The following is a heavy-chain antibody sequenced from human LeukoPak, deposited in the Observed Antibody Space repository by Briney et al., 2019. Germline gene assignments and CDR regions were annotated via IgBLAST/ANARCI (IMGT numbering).Heavy chain of an antibody. Sequence: PVKVSCKASGGTFSSYAISWVRQAPGQGLEWMGGIIPIFGTANYAQKFQGRVTITADESTSTAYMELSSLRSEDTAVYYCAVDYYDSSGYYYDFDYWGQGTLVTVSS. CDR1: GGTFSSYA. V-gene: IGHV1-69*13. CDR3: AVDYYDSSGYYYDFDY. D-gene: IGHD3-22*01. J-gene: IGHJ4*02. CDR2: IIPIFGTA.